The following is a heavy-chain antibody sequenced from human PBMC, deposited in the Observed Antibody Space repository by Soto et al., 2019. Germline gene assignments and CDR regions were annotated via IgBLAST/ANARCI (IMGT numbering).Heavy chain of an antibody. CDR1: GGSISSGDYY. V-gene: IGHV4-30-4*01. CDR2: IYYSGST. J-gene: IGHJ4*02. CDR3: ARVRYYYGSGGYYIGH. Sequence: PSETLSLTCTVSGGSISSGDYYWSWIRQPPGKGLEWIGYIYYSGSTYYNPSHKSRVTISVGTSKNQFSLKLSSVTAADTAVYYCARVRYYYGSGGYYIGHWGQGTLVTVSS. D-gene: IGHD3-10*01.